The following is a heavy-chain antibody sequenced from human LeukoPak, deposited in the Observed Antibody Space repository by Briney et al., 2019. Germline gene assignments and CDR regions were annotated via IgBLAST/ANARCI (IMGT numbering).Heavy chain of an antibody. CDR3: AREGGIRDFWSVIGYYYYGMDV. J-gene: IGHJ6*02. CDR2: IIPIFGTA. D-gene: IGHD3-3*01. V-gene: IGHV1-69*13. Sequence: ASVKVSCKASGYTFTSYGISWVRQAPGQGLEWMGGIIPIFGTANYAQKFQGRVTITADESTSTAYMELSSLRSEDTAVYYCAREGGIRDFWSVIGYYYYGMDVWGQGTTVTVSS. CDR1: GYTFTSYG.